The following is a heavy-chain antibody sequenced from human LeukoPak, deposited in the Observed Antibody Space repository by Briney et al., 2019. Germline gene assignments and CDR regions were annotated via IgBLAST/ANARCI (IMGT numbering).Heavy chain of an antibody. CDR3: ARVAAGYSVNYFDY. CDR2: ISGSGSTI. Sequence: GGSLRLSCAASGFSISDYSMNWIRQAPRKRLEWISFISGSGSTIYYADSVKGRFTISRDNVENSLYLQMNSLRGEDTAVYYCARVAAGYSVNYFDYWGQGTLVTVSS. D-gene: IGHD4-23*01. J-gene: IGHJ4*02. V-gene: IGHV3-48*01. CDR1: GFSISDYS.